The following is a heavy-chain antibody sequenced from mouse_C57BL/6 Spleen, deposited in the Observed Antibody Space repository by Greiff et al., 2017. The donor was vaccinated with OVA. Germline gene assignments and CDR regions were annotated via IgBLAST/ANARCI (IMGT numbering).Heavy chain of an antibody. CDR3: ARPFRDTGYYFDY. CDR2: INPSNGGT. CDR1: GYTFTSYW. V-gene: IGHV1-53*01. D-gene: IGHD3-3*01. Sequence: VQLQQPGTELVKPGASVKLSCKASGYTFTSYWMHWVKQRPGQGLEWIGNINPSNGGTNYNEKFKSKATLTVDKSSSTAYMQLSSLTSEDSAVYYCARPFRDTGYYFDYWGQGTTLTVSS. J-gene: IGHJ2*01.